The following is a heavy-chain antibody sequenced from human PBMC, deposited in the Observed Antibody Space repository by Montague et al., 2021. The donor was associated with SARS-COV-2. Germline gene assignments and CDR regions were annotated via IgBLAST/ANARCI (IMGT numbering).Heavy chain of an antibody. J-gene: IGHJ5*02. V-gene: IGHV4-59*12. CDR3: ARDHPVGAVRP. CDR1: GGSISSYY. CDR2: IYYSGST. Sequence: SETLSLTCTVSGGSISSYYWSWIRQPPGKGLERIGYIYYSGSTNYNPSLKSRVTISVDTSKNQFSLKLSSVTAADTAVYYCARDHPVGAVRPWGQGTLVTVSS. D-gene: IGHD4/OR15-4a*01.